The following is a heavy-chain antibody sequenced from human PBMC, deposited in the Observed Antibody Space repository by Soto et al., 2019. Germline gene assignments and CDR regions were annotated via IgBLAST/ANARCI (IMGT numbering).Heavy chain of an antibody. D-gene: IGHD3-22*01. CDR2: ISYDGSNK. Sequence: QVQLVESGGGVVQPGRSLRLSCAASGFTFSSYVMHWVRQAPGKGLEWVAVISYDGSNKYYADSVKGRFTISRDNSKNTLYLQMNSLSAEDTAVYYCARHYAPPILQYYYDRGGPAFDIWGQGTMVTVSS. J-gene: IGHJ3*02. CDR1: GFTFSSYV. V-gene: IGHV3-30-3*01. CDR3: ARHYAPPILQYYYDRGGPAFDI.